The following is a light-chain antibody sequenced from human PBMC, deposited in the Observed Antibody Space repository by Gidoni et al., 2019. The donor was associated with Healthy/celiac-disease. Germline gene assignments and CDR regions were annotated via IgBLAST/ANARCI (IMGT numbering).Light chain of an antibody. CDR3: QQSYSTPPI. CDR2: AAS. Sequence: DIHMTQSPSSLSASVGDRVTITCRASQSISSYLNWYQQQPGKAPKLLIYAASSLHSGVPSRFSGSGSGTDFTLTISSLQPEDFATYYCQQSYSTPPIFGPGTKVDIK. CDR1: QSISSY. V-gene: IGKV1-39*01. J-gene: IGKJ3*01.